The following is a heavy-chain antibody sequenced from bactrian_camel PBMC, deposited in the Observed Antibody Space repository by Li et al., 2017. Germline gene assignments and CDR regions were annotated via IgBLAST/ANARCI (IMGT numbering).Heavy chain of an antibody. V-gene: IGHV3-2*01. J-gene: IGHJ4*01. D-gene: IGHD2*01. CDR1: GFTFSTYY. Sequence: HVQLVESGGGLVQPGGSLRLSCAWSGFTFSTYYITWVRQAPGKGLEWVSTINVDGVNTWYSNPVKGRFTISKDNARNTLHLQMDNLKPEDTVMYYCAALYTGISGCYSTSLAPASFDYWGQGTQVTVS. CDR3: AALYTGISGCYSTSLAPASFDY. CDR2: INVDGVNT.